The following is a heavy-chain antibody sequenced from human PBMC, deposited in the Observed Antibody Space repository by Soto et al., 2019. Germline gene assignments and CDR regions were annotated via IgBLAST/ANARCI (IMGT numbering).Heavy chain of an antibody. CDR1: GYSFTSYW. V-gene: IGHV5-51*01. CDR2: IYPGDSDT. J-gene: IGHJ4*02. Sequence: PGESLKISCKGSGYSFTSYWIGWVRQMPGKGLEWMGIIYPGDSDTRYNPSLKSRVTISVDTSKNQFSLKLSSVTAADTAVYYCARVYYDSSGYYNYFDYWGQGTLVTVSS. D-gene: IGHD3-22*01. CDR3: ARVYYDSSGYYNYFDY.